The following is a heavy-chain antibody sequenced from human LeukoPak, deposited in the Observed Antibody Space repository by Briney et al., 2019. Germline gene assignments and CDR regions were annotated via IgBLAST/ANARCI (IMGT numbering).Heavy chain of an antibody. V-gene: IGHV1-2*02. Sequence: ASVKVSCKASGYTFTGYYMHWVRQAPGQGVEWMGWINPNSGGTNYAQKFQGRVTMTRDTSISTAYMELSRLRSDDTAVYYCARGGIRYYDSSGYSYDAFDIWGQGTMVTVSS. J-gene: IGHJ3*02. D-gene: IGHD3-22*01. CDR1: GYTFTGYY. CDR2: INPNSGGT. CDR3: ARGGIRYYDSSGYSYDAFDI.